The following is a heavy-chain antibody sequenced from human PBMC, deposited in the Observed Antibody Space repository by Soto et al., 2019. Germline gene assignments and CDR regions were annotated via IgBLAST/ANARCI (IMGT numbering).Heavy chain of an antibody. Sequence: GGSLRLSCAASGFTFSSYAMHWVRQAPGKGLEWVAVISYDGSNKYYADSVKGRFTISRDNSKNTLYLQMNSLRAEDTAVYYCARDYSTYYDFWSGFDYWGQGTLVTVSS. CDR2: ISYDGSNK. J-gene: IGHJ4*02. D-gene: IGHD3-3*01. CDR1: GFTFSSYA. V-gene: IGHV3-30*04. CDR3: ARDYSTYYDFWSGFDY.